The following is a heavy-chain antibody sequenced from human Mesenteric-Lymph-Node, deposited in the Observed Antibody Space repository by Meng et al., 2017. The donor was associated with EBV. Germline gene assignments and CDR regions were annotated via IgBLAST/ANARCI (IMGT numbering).Heavy chain of an antibody. D-gene: IGHD3-22*01. J-gene: IGHJ4*02. Sequence: QVQLLQSGAVLKNPGASVNVSCKASGYTFSHHGITWVRQAPGQGFEWMGWISAANGNTNYAQKFQGRVTMTTDTSTSTANMELKSLNTDDTAIYYCARGHPYYDSSGSDFWGQGTLVTVSS. CDR2: ISAANGNT. CDR1: GYTFSHHG. CDR3: ARGHPYYDSSGSDF. V-gene: IGHV1-18*01.